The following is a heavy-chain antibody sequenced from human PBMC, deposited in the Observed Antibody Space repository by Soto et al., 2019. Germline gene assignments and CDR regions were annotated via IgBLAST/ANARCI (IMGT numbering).Heavy chain of an antibody. V-gene: IGHV3-23*01. CDR3: AKGDGRIVPRHFDY. CDR1: GFTFSDYA. D-gene: IGHD1-26*01. Sequence: LRLSCAASGFTFSDYAMSWVRQAPGKGLEWVSSISSGGGSPYYADSVKGRFTISRNNSKNTLFLQMNSLRAEDTAVYYCAKGDGRIVPRHFDYWGQGTLVTVSS. J-gene: IGHJ4*02. CDR2: ISSGGGSP.